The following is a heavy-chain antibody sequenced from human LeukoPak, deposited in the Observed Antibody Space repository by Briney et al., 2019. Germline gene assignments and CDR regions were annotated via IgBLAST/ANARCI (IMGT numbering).Heavy chain of an antibody. CDR3: ARLRVPIGILRRGLFDY. CDR2: IYYSGST. Sequence: SETLSLTCTVSGGSISSSSYYWGWTRQPPGKGLEWIGSIYYSGSTYYNPSLKSRVTISVDTSKNQFSLKLSSVTAADTAVYYCARLRVPIGILRRGLFDYWGQGTLVTVSS. V-gene: IGHV4-39*01. D-gene: IGHD3-10*01. CDR1: GGSISSSSYY. J-gene: IGHJ4*02.